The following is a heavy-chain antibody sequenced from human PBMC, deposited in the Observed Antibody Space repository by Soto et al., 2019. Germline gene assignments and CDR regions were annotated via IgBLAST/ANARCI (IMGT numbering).Heavy chain of an antibody. CDR3: ARHLVGSTRGNFDY. CDR1: GYSFAGYW. V-gene: IGHV5-10-1*01. Sequence: PGESLKISCKGSGYSFAGYWITWVRQKPGKGLEWMGRIDPSDSQTYYSPSFRGHVTISVTKSITTAYLQWSGLRASDTAMYFCARHLVGSTRGNFDYWGQGTLVTVSS. D-gene: IGHD2-2*01. CDR2: IDPSDSQT. J-gene: IGHJ4*01.